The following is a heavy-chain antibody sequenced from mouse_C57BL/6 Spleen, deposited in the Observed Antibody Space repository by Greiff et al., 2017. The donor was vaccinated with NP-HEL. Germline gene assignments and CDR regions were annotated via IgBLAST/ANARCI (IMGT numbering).Heavy chain of an antibody. J-gene: IGHJ3*01. Sequence: VQLQQSGAELVRPGASVTLSCKASGYTFTDYEMHWVKQTPVHGLEWIGAIDPETGGTAYNQKFKGKAILTADKSSSTAYMELRSLTSEDSAVYYCTRRGYGSSYGPWCAYWGQGTLVTVSA. CDR2: IDPETGGT. D-gene: IGHD1-1*01. CDR1: GYTFTDYE. CDR3: TRRGYGSSYGPWCAY. V-gene: IGHV1-15*01.